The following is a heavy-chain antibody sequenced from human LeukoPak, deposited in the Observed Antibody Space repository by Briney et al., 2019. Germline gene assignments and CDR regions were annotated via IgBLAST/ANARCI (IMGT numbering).Heavy chain of an antibody. CDR2: IYTSGST. Sequence: SETLSLTCTVSGGSISSYYWSWIRQPAGKGLEWIGRIYTSGSTNYNPSLKSRVTMSVDTSKNQFSLKLSSVTAADTAVYYCARVRYDFWSGLSYYYSGMDVWGQGTTVTVSS. J-gene: IGHJ6*02. V-gene: IGHV4-4*07. CDR1: GGSISSYY. CDR3: ARVRYDFWSGLSYYYSGMDV. D-gene: IGHD3-3*01.